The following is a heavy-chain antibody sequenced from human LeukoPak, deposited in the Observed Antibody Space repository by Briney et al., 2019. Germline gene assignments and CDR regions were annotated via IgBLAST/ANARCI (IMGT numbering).Heavy chain of an antibody. CDR3: ARVSAVAGPFPNYFDY. J-gene: IGHJ4*02. D-gene: IGHD6-19*01. Sequence: TGGSLRLSCAASGFTFSSYAMHWVRQAPGKGLEWVAVISYDGSNKYYADSVKGRFTISRDNSKNTLYLQMNSLRTEDTAVYYCARVSAVAGPFPNYFDYWGKGPLVTVS. V-gene: IGHV3-30-3*01. CDR1: GFTFSSYA. CDR2: ISYDGSNK.